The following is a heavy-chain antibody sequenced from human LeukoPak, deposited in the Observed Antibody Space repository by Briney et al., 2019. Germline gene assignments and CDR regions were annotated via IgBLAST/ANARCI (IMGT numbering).Heavy chain of an antibody. Sequence: AGGSLRLSCAASGFTFSDYYMSWIRQAPGKGLEWVSYISSSGSTIYYADCVKGRFTISRDNAKNSLYLQMNSLRAEDTAVYYCATGLVAAFFDYWGQGTLVTVSS. D-gene: IGHD2-15*01. J-gene: IGHJ4*02. CDR3: ATGLVAAFFDY. CDR2: ISSSGSTI. V-gene: IGHV3-11*04. CDR1: GFTFSDYY.